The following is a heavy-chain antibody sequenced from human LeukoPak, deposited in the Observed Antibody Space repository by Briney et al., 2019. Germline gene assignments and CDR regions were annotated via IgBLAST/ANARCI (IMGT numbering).Heavy chain of an antibody. CDR3: ARVYTTAIPSPYYYYYMDV. V-gene: IGHV3-74*01. Sequence: PGGSLRLSCAASGFTFSSYWMHWVRQAPGKGLVWVSRINSDGSSTSYADSVKGRFTISGDNAKNTLYLQMNSLRAEDTAVYYCARVYTTAIPSPYYYYYMDVWGKGTTVTVSS. CDR1: GFTFSSYW. D-gene: IGHD2-21*02. CDR2: INSDGSST. J-gene: IGHJ6*03.